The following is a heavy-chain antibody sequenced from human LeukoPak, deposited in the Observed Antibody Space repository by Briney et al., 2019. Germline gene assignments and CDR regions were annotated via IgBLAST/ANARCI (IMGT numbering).Heavy chain of an antibody. Sequence: SETLSLTGTVSGGSISSSSYYWGWIRQPPGKGLELIGSIYYSGSTYYNPSLKSRVTISVDPSTHPFSLTLSSVTAADTAVYSCARQSYSSSWYYFDYWGQGTLVTVSS. CDR2: IYYSGST. V-gene: IGHV4-39*01. CDR1: GGSISSSSYY. CDR3: ARQSYSSSWYYFDY. D-gene: IGHD6-13*01. J-gene: IGHJ4*02.